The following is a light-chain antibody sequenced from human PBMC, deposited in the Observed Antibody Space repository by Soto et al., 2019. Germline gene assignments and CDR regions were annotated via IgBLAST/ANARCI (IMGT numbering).Light chain of an antibody. CDR1: SGHSSYA. J-gene: IGLJ2*01. V-gene: IGLV4-69*01. CDR3: QTWGTGIQV. Sequence: QPVLTQSPSASASLGASVKLTCTLSSGHSSYAIAWHQQQPEKGPRYLMKLNSDGSHSKGDGIPDRFSGSSSGAERYLTIYSLKYEDAADYYCQTWGTGIQVFGGGTKLTVL. CDR2: LNSDGSH.